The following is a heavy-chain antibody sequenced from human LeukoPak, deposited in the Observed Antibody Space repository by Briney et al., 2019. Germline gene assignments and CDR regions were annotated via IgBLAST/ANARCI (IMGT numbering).Heavy chain of an antibody. Sequence: ASVKVSCKASGYTFTSYDINWVRQAPGQGLEWMGWINPNSGGTNYAQKFQGRVTMTRDTSISTAYMELSRLRSDDTAVCYCAREEAVANPPLDYWGQGTLVTVSS. CDR2: INPNSGGT. CDR3: AREEAVANPPLDY. V-gene: IGHV1-2*02. CDR1: GYTFTSYD. J-gene: IGHJ4*02. D-gene: IGHD6-19*01.